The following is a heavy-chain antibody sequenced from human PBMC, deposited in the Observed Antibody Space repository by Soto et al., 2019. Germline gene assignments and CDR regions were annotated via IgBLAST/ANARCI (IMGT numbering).Heavy chain of an antibody. D-gene: IGHD3-10*01. Sequence: QVQLVESGGGVVQPGRSLRLSCAASGFTFTGFAMYWVRQAPGKGLEWVAVTSFDGSNEYYADFVEGRFTISRDNSKNTLYLQMNSLRPEDTAVYYCARVTGFYGSGVIDYWGQGTLVTVSS. CDR3: ARVTGFYGSGVIDY. V-gene: IGHV3-30-3*01. J-gene: IGHJ4*02. CDR2: TSFDGSNE. CDR1: GFTFTGFA.